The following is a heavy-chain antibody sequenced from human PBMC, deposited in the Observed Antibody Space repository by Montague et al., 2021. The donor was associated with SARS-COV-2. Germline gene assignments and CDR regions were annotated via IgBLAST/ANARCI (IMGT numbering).Heavy chain of an antibody. Sequence: SETLSLTCSVSGEPISGLFWNWIRQPAGKGLEWIGRIYASGGTDYNPSLESRVTMSVDTSKNEFFLEMTSVTAADTAVYYCAIQAGDYGDFGGIYYYNGVDVWGQGTTVTVSS. CDR2: IYASGGT. CDR1: GEPISGLF. V-gene: IGHV4-4*07. CDR3: AIQAGDYGDFGGIYYYNGVDV. J-gene: IGHJ6*02. D-gene: IGHD4-17*01.